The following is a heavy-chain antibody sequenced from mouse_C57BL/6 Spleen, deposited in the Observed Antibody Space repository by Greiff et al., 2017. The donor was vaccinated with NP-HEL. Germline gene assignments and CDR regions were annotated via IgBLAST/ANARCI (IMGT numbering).Heavy chain of an antibody. CDR1: GFTFTDYY. Sequence: EVMLVESGGGLVQPGGSLSLSCAASGFTFTDYYMSWVRQPPGKALEWLGFIRNKANGYTTEYSAPVKGRFTISRDNSQSILYLKMNALSADDSAKYTLGRYLHGSGYFGLAYWGQGTLVTVSA. V-gene: IGHV7-3*01. J-gene: IGHJ3*01. CDR2: IRNKANGYTT. D-gene: IGHD1-1*01. CDR3: GRYLHGSGYFGLAY.